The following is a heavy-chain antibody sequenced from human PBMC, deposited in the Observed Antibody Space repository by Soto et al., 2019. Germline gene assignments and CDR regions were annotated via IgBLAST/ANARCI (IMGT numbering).Heavy chain of an antibody. CDR3: ARTYCSGGSCSGQTSYYYGMDV. V-gene: IGHV1-69*02. CDR2: IIPILGIA. Sequence: QVQLVQSGAEVKKPGSSVKVSCKASGGTFSSYTISWVRQAPGQGLEWMGRIIPILGIANYAQKFQGRVTITADKSTISAYMELSSLRSEDTAVYYCARTYCSGGSCSGQTSYYYGMDVWGQGSKVTVSS. CDR1: GGTFSSYT. D-gene: IGHD2-15*01. J-gene: IGHJ6*02.